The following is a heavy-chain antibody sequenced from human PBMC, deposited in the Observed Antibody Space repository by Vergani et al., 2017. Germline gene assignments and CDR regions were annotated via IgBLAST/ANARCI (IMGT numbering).Heavy chain of an antibody. D-gene: IGHD3-3*02. J-gene: IGHJ5*01. CDR3: AADISSNWFDY. Sequence: QVKLQESGPGLVKPSETLSLTCTVSGASVNSYYWSWIRQFPGKGLEWIGYIYYSGSSHYNPSLKSRVTISVDSSMNRLFMNLTSVTAADTAVYYCAADISSNWFDYWGQGTLVTVSS. CDR2: IYYSGSS. CDR1: GASVNSYY. V-gene: IGHV4-59*06.